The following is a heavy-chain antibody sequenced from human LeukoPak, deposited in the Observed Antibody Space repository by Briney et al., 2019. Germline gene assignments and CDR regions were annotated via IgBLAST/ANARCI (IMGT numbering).Heavy chain of an antibody. CDR3: AREGRYRYGYNEYHSYMDI. Sequence: SETLSLTCTVSGGSVSSFGAGSGSPQGRDWSGLHNSGSTNYNPSLKSRVTISVDTSKNQFSLKLSSVTAAETAVYYCAREGRYRYGYNEYHSYMDIWGKGTTVTVSS. J-gene: IGHJ6*03. D-gene: IGHD5-24*01. CDR1: GGSVSSF. V-gene: IGHV4-59*02. CDR2: SGST.